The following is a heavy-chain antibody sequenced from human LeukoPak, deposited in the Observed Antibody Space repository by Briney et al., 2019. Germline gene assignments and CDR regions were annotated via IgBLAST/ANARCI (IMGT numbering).Heavy chain of an antibody. D-gene: IGHD3-3*01. CDR1: GFTFNTAW. Sequence: PGGSLRLSCAASGFTFNTAWMSWGRQAPGKGWEWVGRIKSKAAGGTTDYTAPVRGRFTISRDDSKNTVYLQMNSLKTEDTAVYYCTAERGYSFYYWGQGTLVTVSS. J-gene: IGHJ4*02. CDR2: IKSKAAGGTT. CDR3: TAERGYSFYY. V-gene: IGHV3-15*01.